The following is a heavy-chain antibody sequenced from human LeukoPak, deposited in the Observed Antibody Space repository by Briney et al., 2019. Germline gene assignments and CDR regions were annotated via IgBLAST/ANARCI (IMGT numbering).Heavy chain of an antibody. CDR1: GFTFYDYA. V-gene: IGHV3-9*01. D-gene: IGHD3-10*01. J-gene: IGHJ4*02. CDR2: ISWNSGSI. Sequence: PGRSLRLSCAASGFTFYDYAMHWVRHAPGKGLEWVSGISWNSGSIGYADSVKGRFTISRDNAKNSLYLQMNSLRAEDTALYYCAKGITMVREVSFDYWGQGTLVTVSS. CDR3: AKGITMVREVSFDY.